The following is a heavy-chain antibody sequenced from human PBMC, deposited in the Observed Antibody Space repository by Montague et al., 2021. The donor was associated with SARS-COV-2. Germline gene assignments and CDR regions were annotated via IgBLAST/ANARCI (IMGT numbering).Heavy chain of an antibody. D-gene: IGHD2-8*02. CDR2: HIGST. Sequence: HIGSTYYNPSLKSRVTISVDTSKNQFSLKLRSVTAAYTAVYYCARGGRRYIVLVVYDQWYGVDVGGQGTTVTVSS. J-gene: IGHJ6*01. V-gene: IGHV4-30-2*04. CDR3: ARGGRRYIVLVVYDQWYGVDV.